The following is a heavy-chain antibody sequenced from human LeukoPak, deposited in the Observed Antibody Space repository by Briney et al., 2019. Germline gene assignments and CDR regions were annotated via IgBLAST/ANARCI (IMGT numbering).Heavy chain of an antibody. Sequence: GGSLRLPCAAWGLPFRSYEVQWVRQAPGKGGEWVSYISSSDSTIYYAASVKGRFTISRDSAKNSLDLQMNSLRAEDTAGYYCAREWVYCSGSSCYGYFDYWGQGTLVTVSS. J-gene: IGHJ4*02. CDR2: ISSSDSTI. CDR1: GLPFRSYE. D-gene: IGHD2-15*01. CDR3: AREWVYCSGSSCYGYFDY. V-gene: IGHV3-48*03.